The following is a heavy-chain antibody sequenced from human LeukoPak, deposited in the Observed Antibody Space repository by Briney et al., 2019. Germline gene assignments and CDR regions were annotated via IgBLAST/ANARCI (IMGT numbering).Heavy chain of an antibody. D-gene: IGHD3-10*01. CDR1: GGTFSSYA. CDR2: MNPNSGNT. V-gene: IGHV1-8*02. J-gene: IGHJ4*02. Sequence: ASVKVSCKASGGTFSSYAISWVRQAPGQGLEWMGWMNPNSGNTGYAQKFQGRVTMTRNTSISTAYMELSSLRSEDTAVYYCARERITMVRGGPRIMYYWGQGTLVTVSS. CDR3: ARERITMVRGGPRIMYY.